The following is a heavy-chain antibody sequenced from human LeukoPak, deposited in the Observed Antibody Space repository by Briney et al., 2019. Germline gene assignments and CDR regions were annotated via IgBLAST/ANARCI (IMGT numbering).Heavy chain of an antibody. CDR2: IDPSDSYT. D-gene: IGHD6-19*01. J-gene: IGHJ4*02. V-gene: IGHV5-10-1*01. Sequence: GESLRISCKGSGYSFTSYWISWVRQMPGKGLEWMGRIDPSDSYTNYSPSFQGHVTISADKSISTAYLQWSSLKASDTAMYYCARRSPYTSGWYYFDYWGQGSLVTVSS. CDR3: ARRSPYTSGWYYFDY. CDR1: GYSFTSYW.